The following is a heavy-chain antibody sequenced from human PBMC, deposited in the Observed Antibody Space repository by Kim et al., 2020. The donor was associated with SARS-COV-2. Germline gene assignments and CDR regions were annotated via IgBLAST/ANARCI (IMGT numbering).Heavy chain of an antibody. D-gene: IGHD3-22*01. V-gene: IGHV3-30*04. CDR2: ISYDGSNK. J-gene: IGHJ4*02. CDR3: ARDKYPYYYDSSGYYFDY. Sequence: GGSLRLSCAASGFTFSSYAMHWVRQAPGKGLEWVAVISYDGSNKYYADSVKGRFTISRDNSKNTLYLQMNSLRAEDTAVYYCARDKYPYYYDSSGYYFDYWGQGTLVTVSS. CDR1: GFTFSSYA.